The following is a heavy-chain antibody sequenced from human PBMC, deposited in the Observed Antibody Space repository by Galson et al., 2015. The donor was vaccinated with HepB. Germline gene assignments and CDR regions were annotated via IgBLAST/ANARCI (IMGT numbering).Heavy chain of an antibody. CDR2: ISGSGGST. CDR3: AKEGGYGDYVRFYYFDY. D-gene: IGHD4-17*01. V-gene: IGHV3-23*01. CDR1: GFTFSSYA. Sequence: SLRLSCAASGFTFSSYAMSWVRQAPGKGLEWVSAISGSGGSTYYADSVKGRFTISRDNSKNTLYLQMNSLRAEDTAVYYCAKEGGYGDYVRFYYFDYWGQGTLVTVSS. J-gene: IGHJ4*02.